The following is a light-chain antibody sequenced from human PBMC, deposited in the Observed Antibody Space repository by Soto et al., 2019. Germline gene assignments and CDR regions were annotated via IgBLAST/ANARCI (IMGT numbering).Light chain of an antibody. CDR1: QSFGSSY. V-gene: IGKV3-20*01. CDR3: QQYGSSPPIT. J-gene: IGKJ5*01. CDR2: GAS. Sequence: EIVLTQSRGTLSLSPGERATLSCRASQSFGSSYLAWYQQKPGQAPRLLIYGASSRATGIPDRFSGSGSGTDFTLTISRLEPEDFAVYYCQQYGSSPPITFGQGTRLEIK.